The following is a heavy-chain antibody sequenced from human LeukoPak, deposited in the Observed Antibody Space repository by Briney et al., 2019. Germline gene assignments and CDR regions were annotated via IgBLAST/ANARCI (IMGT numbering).Heavy chain of an antibody. V-gene: IGHV1-69*04. CDR2: IIPILGIA. CDR1: GGTFSSYA. Sequence: SVKVSCKASGGTFSSYAISWVRQAPGQGLEWMGRIIPILGIANYAQKFQGRVTITADKSTSTAYMELSSLRSEDTAVYYCATHSPYSSGRQNWFDPWGQGTLVTVSS. CDR3: ATHSPYSSGRQNWFDP. D-gene: IGHD6-19*01. J-gene: IGHJ5*02.